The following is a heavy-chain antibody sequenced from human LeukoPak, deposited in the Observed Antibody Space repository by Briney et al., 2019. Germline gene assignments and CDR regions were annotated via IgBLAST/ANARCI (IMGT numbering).Heavy chain of an antibody. CDR2: ISSSSSYI. Sequence: GGSLRLSCAASGFLVSSCGMNWVRQAPGKGLEWVSSISSSSSYIYYADSVKGRFTISRDNAKNSLYLQMNSLRAEDTAVYYCARVGDTAMAIDYWGQGTLVTVSS. CDR1: GFLVSSCG. D-gene: IGHD5-18*01. CDR3: ARVGDTAMAIDY. V-gene: IGHV3-21*01. J-gene: IGHJ4*02.